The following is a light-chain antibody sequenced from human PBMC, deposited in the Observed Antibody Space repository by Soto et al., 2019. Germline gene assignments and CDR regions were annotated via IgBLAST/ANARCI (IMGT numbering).Light chain of an antibody. Sequence: EIVLTQSPGTLSLSPGERATLSCRASQRVSSSYLAWYQQKPGQAPRLLIYGASSRATGIPDRFSGSGSGTDFTLTISRLEPEDFAVYYCQQYYGSPWTFGQGTKVEIK. J-gene: IGKJ1*01. CDR1: QRVSSSY. CDR2: GAS. V-gene: IGKV3-20*01. CDR3: QQYYGSPWT.